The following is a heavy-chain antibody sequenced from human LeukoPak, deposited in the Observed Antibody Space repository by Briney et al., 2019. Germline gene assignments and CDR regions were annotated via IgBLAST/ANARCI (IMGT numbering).Heavy chain of an antibody. CDR2: IYYSGST. CDR1: GGSISSYY. CDR3: ARTLSGSYRDYYYYYGMGV. D-gene: IGHD1-26*01. Sequence: SETLSLTCTVSGGSISSYYWSWIRQPPGKGLEWIGYIYYSGSTNYNPSLKSRVTISVDTSKNQFSLKLSSVTAADTAVYYCARTLSGSYRDYYYYYGMGVWGQGTTVTVSS. J-gene: IGHJ6*02. V-gene: IGHV4-59*01.